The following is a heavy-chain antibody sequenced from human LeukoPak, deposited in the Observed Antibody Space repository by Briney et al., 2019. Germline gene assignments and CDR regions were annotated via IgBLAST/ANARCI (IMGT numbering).Heavy chain of an antibody. D-gene: IGHD2-2*01. CDR1: GGSISSYY. V-gene: IGHV4-39*07. Sequence: SETLSLTCTVSGGSISSYYWSWIRQPPGKGLEWIGSIYYSGSTYYNPSLKSRVTISVDTSKNQFSLKLSSVTAADTAVYYCARVRGWGYCSSTSCYDGNYFDYWGQGTLVTVSS. J-gene: IGHJ4*02. CDR2: IYYSGST. CDR3: ARVRGWGYCSSTSCYDGNYFDY.